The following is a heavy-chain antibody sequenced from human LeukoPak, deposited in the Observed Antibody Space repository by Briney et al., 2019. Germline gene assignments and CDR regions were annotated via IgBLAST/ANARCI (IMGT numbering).Heavy chain of an antibody. CDR1: GFTVSSNY. CDR3: ARESNYGDSAFFYYDYGMDV. Sequence: GGSLRLSCAASGFTVSSNYMSWVRQAPGKGLEWVSDIYSGGSTYYADSVKGRFTISRDTSKNTLYLQMNSLRAEDTAVYYCARESNYGDSAFFYYDYGMDVWGQGTTVTVSS. J-gene: IGHJ6*02. V-gene: IGHV3-53*01. CDR2: IYSGGST. D-gene: IGHD4-17*01.